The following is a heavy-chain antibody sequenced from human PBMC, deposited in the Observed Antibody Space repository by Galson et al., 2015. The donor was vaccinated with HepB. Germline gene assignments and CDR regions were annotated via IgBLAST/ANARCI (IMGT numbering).Heavy chain of an antibody. Sequence: SLRLSCAASGFTFSSYGMHWVRQAPGKGLEWVAVIWYDGSNKYYADSVKGRFTISRDNSKNTLYLQMNSLRAEDTAVYYCARESDYGGNSASAFDIWGQGTMVTVSS. J-gene: IGHJ3*02. D-gene: IGHD4-23*01. CDR3: ARESDYGGNSASAFDI. CDR2: IWYDGSNK. V-gene: IGHV3-33*01. CDR1: GFTFSSYG.